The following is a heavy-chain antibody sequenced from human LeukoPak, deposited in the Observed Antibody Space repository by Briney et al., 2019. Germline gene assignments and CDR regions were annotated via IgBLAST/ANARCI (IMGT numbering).Heavy chain of an antibody. D-gene: IGHD1-1*01. CDR1: GGSIRSYY. V-gene: IGHV4-59*01. J-gene: IGHJ4*02. CDR3: ARARPGNDGGNFDY. CDR2: IYYSGDT. Sequence: SETLSLTCTVSGGSIRSYYWSWSRQPPGKGLEWIGLIYYSGDTYYNPSLKSRVTISVDTSKNQFSLKLSSVTAADTAVYYCARARPGNDGGNFDYWGQGTLVTVSS.